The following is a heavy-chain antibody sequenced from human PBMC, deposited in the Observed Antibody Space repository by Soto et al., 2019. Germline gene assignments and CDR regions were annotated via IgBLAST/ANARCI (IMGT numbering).Heavy chain of an antibody. V-gene: IGHV1-8*01. CDR1: GYTFTSYD. D-gene: IGHD2-15*01. CDR2: MNPNSGNT. Sequence: ASVKVSCKASGYTFTSYDINWVRQATGQGLEWMGWMNPNSGNTGYAQKFQGRVTMTRNTSISTAYMELSSLRSEDTAVYYCAAPLTPSTDSYCSGGSCYHYYYYGMDVWGQGTTVTV. CDR3: AAPLTPSTDSYCSGGSCYHYYYYGMDV. J-gene: IGHJ6*02.